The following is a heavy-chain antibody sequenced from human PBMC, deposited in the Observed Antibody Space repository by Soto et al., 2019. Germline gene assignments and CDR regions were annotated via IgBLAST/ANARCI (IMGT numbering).Heavy chain of an antibody. D-gene: IGHD6-6*01. V-gene: IGHV4-59*01. CDR3: AGGRGSSSAFVY. CDR1: GGSISSYY. CDR2: IYYSGSA. J-gene: IGHJ4*02. Sequence: ETLSLTCTVSGGSISSYYWSWIRQPPGKGLEWIGYIYYSGSANYNPSLKSRVTISVDTSKNQFSLKLSSVTAADTAVYYCAGGRGSSSAFVYWGQGTLVTVSS.